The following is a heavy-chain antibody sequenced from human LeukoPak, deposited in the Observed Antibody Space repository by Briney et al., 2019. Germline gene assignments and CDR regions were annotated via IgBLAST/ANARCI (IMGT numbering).Heavy chain of an antibody. J-gene: IGHJ4*02. Sequence: GGSLRLSCAASGFTFSSYWMHWVRQAPGKGLVWVSRINSDGSSTSYADSVKGRFTISRDNAKNTLYLQMNSLRAEDTAVYYCARGRDWSGVWGGFLDYWGQGTLVTVSS. V-gene: IGHV3-74*01. CDR3: ARGRDWSGVWGGFLDY. CDR1: GFTFSSYW. CDR2: INSDGSST. D-gene: IGHD3-16*01.